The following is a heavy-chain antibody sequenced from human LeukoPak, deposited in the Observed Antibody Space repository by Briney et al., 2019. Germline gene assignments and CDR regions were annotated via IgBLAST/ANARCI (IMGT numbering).Heavy chain of an antibody. D-gene: IGHD6-6*01. V-gene: IGHV3-7*03. CDR2: IKEDGSER. Sequence: GGSLRLSCAASGFTFSSYWMSWVRQAPGKGLEWVANIKEDGSERYYADSVKGRFTISRDNAKNSLYLQMNSLRAEDMALYYCAKDIAYSNLSGGPFDIWGQGTMVTLSS. J-gene: IGHJ3*02. CDR1: GFTFSSYW. CDR3: AKDIAYSNLSGGPFDI.